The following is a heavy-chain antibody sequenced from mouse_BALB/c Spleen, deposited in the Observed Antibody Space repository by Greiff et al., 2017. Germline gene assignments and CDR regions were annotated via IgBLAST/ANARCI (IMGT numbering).Heavy chain of an antibody. CDR1: GYNFTSYW. V-gene: IGHV1-55*01. CDR2: IYPGSGST. Sequence: VQLKQPGAELVKPGTSVKLSCKASGYNFTSYWINWVKLRPGQGLEWIGDIYPGSGSTNYNEKFKSKATLTVDTSSSTAYMQLSSLASEDSALYYCARDDYDEGWFAYWGQGTLVTVSA. CDR3: ARDDYDEGWFAY. D-gene: IGHD2-4*01. J-gene: IGHJ3*01.